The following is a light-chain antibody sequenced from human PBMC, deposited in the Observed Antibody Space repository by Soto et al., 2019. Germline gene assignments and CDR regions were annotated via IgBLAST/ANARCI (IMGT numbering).Light chain of an antibody. CDR2: DAS. Sequence: ETVLTQSPGTLSLSPGKRATLSCRASQYVSSSYLAWYQQKHGQAPRILIYDASNRDTGIPARFSGSGSGTDFTLTISRLEPEDFEVYYCQQRSNWPITFGQGTRLEIK. CDR1: QYVSSSY. CDR3: QQRSNWPIT. V-gene: IGKV3D-20*02. J-gene: IGKJ5*01.